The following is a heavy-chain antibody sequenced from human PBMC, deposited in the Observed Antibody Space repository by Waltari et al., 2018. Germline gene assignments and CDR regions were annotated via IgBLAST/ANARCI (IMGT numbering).Heavy chain of an antibody. Sequence: EVQLLDSGGGLVQPGGPLRLSCAASGFRFTTYALCWVRQAPGKGLEWVSAVKNSGVGTYYADSVKGRFTISRDNSKNTVYLQMNSLRADDTAVYYCAQGSSPDFWGQGALVTVSS. V-gene: IGHV3-23*01. D-gene: IGHD6-19*01. CDR3: AQGSSPDF. J-gene: IGHJ4*02. CDR1: GFRFTTYA. CDR2: VKNSGVGT.